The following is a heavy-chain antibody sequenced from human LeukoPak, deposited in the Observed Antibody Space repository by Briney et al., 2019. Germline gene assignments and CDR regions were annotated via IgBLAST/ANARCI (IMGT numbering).Heavy chain of an antibody. Sequence: SETLSLTCAVYGGSFSGYYWSWIRQPPGKGLEWIGEINHSGSTNYNPSLKSRVTISVDTSKNQFSLKLSSVTAADTAVYYCASSIAVAGTTNYWGQGTLVTVSP. CDR1: GGSFSGYY. D-gene: IGHD6-19*01. CDR3: ASSIAVAGTTNY. J-gene: IGHJ4*02. CDR2: INHSGST. V-gene: IGHV4-34*01.